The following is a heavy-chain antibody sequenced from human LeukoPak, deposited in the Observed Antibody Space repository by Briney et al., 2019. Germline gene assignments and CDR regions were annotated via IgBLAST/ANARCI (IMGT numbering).Heavy chain of an antibody. V-gene: IGHV4-34*01. J-gene: IGHJ4*02. CDR1: GGSFSGYY. D-gene: IGHD1-26*01. CDR2: INHSGST. CDR3: ARAHVDPDSIHGWEPLAFDY. Sequence: SETLSLTCAVSGGSFSGYYWSWIRQPPGKGLEWIGEINHSGSTNYNPSLKSRVTISVDTSKNQFSLKLSSVTAADTAVYYCARAHVDPDSIHGWEPLAFDYWGQGTLVTVSS.